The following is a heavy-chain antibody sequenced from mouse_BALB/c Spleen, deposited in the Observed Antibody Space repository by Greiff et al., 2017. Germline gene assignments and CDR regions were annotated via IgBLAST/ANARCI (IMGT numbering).Heavy chain of an antibody. CDR1: GYTFTSYY. Sequence: VKLQQSGAELVKPGASVKLSCKASGYTFTSYYMYWVKQRPGQGLEWIGEINPSNGGTNFNEKFKSKATLTVDKSSSTAYMQLSSLTSEDSAVYYCTREGFAYWGQGTLVTVSA. CDR3: TREGFAY. CDR2: INPSNGGT. V-gene: IGHV1S81*02. J-gene: IGHJ3*01.